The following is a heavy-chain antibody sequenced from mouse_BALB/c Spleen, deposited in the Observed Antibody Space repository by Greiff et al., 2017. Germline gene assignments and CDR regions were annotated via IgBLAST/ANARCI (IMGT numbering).Heavy chain of an antibody. CDR1: GFTFSSYA. CDR2: ISSGGSYT. CDR3: AREGYGYDYYYAMDY. D-gene: IGHD2-2*01. V-gene: IGHV5-9-4*01. J-gene: IGHJ4*01. Sequence: EVMLVESGGGLVKPGGSLKLSCAASGFTFSSYAMSWVRQSPEKRLEWVAEISSGGSYTYYPDTVTGRFTISRDNAKNTLYLEMSSLRSEDTAMYYCAREGYGYDYYYAMDYWGQGTSVTVSS.